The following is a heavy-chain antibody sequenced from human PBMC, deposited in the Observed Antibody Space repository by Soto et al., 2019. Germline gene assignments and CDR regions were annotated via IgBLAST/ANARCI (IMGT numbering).Heavy chain of an antibody. D-gene: IGHD2-2*01. CDR1: GGSVSSYY. Sequence: SETLSLTCAISGGSVSSYYWSWIRQPPGKGLEWIGHFYSSGYISYSGNNPSLKSRVTISLDTSKNHFSLKLSSVTAADTAIYYCARGPVETAPMIDYWGQGTLVTVS. J-gene: IGHJ4*02. CDR2: FYSSGYIS. V-gene: IGHV4-59*02. CDR3: ARGPVETAPMIDY.